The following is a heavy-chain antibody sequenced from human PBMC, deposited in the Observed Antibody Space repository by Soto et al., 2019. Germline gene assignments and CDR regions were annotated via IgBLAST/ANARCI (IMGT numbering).Heavy chain of an antibody. CDR2: ISYDGSNK. Sequence: QVQLVESGGGVVQPGRSLRLSCAASGFTFSSYGMHWVRQAPGKGLEWVAVISYDGSNKYYADSVKGRFTISRDNSKNTLYLQMNSLRAEDTAVYYCAKSSSGWTDLDYWGQGTLVTVSS. J-gene: IGHJ4*02. CDR3: AKSSSGWTDLDY. CDR1: GFTFSSYG. D-gene: IGHD6-19*01. V-gene: IGHV3-30*18.